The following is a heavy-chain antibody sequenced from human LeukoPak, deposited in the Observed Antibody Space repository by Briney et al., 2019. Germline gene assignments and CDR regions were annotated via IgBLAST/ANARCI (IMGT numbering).Heavy chain of an antibody. CDR1: GGSFSGYY. J-gene: IGHJ3*02. Sequence: SETLSLTCAVYGGSFSGYYWSWIRQPPGKGLEWIGEINHSGSTNYNPSLKSRVTISVDTSKNQFSLKLSSVTAADTAVYYCARGLYCSSTSCYENAFDSWGQGTMVTVCS. CDR3: ARGLYCSSTSCYENAFDS. CDR2: INHSGST. V-gene: IGHV4-34*01. D-gene: IGHD2-2*01.